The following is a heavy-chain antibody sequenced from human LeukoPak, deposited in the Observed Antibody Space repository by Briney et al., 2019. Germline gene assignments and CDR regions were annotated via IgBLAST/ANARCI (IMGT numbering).Heavy chain of an antibody. CDR3: ARESEIYSGSYYFDY. J-gene: IGHJ4*02. D-gene: IGHD1-26*01. V-gene: IGHV3-53*05. Sequence: GGSLRLSCAASGFTVSSNYMSWVRQAPGKGLEWVSVIYSGGSTYYADSVKGRFTISRDNSKNTLYLQMNSLRAEDTAVYYCARESEIYSGSYYFDYWGQGTLVTVSS. CDR2: IYSGGST. CDR1: GFTVSSNY.